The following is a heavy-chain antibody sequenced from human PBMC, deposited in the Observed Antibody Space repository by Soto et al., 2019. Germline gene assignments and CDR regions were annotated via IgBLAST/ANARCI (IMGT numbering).Heavy chain of an antibody. J-gene: IGHJ4*02. D-gene: IGHD3-22*01. CDR1: GGTFSSYS. CDR3: AKEVYDTTGFPFDS. Sequence: QVQLVQSGAEVKKPGSSVKVSCKASGGTFSSYSINWVRQAPGQGLEWLGGSIPILGPGNYAQKFQGRVTITADESTSTVYMELSSLRSEDTAVYYCAKEVYDTTGFPFDSWGQGTLVSVSS. V-gene: IGHV1-69*19. CDR2: SIPILGPG.